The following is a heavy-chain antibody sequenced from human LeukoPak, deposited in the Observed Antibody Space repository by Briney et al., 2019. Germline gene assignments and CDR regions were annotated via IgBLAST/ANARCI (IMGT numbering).Heavy chain of an antibody. J-gene: IGHJ5*02. Sequence: SETLSLTCTVSGGSISSSSYYWGWLRQPPGKGLEWIGSIYYSGRTYYNPSLKNRVTISVDTSKNQFSLKLSSVTAADTAVYYCARQVGSSGWLRTWGQGTLVTVSS. CDR1: GGSISSSSYY. D-gene: IGHD6-19*01. V-gene: IGHV4-39*01. CDR2: IYYSGRT. CDR3: ARQVGSSGWLRT.